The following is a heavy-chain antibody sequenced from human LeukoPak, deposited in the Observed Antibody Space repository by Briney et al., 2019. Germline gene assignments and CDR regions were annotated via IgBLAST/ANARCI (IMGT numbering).Heavy chain of an antibody. D-gene: IGHD1-26*01. Sequence: PGGSLRLSCAVSGFSFSTYAMTWVRQPPGKGLEWVSSISSNSTYTYYADSVQGRFTISRDNSKNTLYLQMNSLRAEDTAVYYCAKGLGVGALAQFDYWGQGTLVTVSS. V-gene: IGHV3-23*01. CDR2: ISSNSTYT. CDR1: GFSFSTYA. J-gene: IGHJ4*02. CDR3: AKGLGVGALAQFDY.